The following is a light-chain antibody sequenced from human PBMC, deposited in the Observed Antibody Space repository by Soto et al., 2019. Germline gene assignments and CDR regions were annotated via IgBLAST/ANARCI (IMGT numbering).Light chain of an antibody. CDR3: AAWDDSLNGYA. CDR2: SND. Sequence: QSALTQPPSASGTPGQRVTISCSGSSSNIGSNSVNWYQQLPGTAPKLLIYSNDRRPSGVPDRFSGSKSGTSASLAISGLQSEDEADYYCAAWDDSLNGYAFGTGTKLTVL. J-gene: IGLJ1*01. V-gene: IGLV1-44*01. CDR1: SSNIGSNS.